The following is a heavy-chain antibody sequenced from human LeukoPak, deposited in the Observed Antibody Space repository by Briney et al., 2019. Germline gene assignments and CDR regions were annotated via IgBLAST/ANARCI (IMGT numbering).Heavy chain of an antibody. D-gene: IGHD6-19*01. CDR3: ARERTAVAGTQHAFDI. J-gene: IGHJ3*02. V-gene: IGHV4-30-4*08. Sequence: SETLSLTCTVPGGSISSGDYYWSWIRQPPGKGLEWIGYIYYSGSTYYNPSLKSRVTISVDTSKNQFSLKLSSVTAADTAVYYCARERTAVAGTQHAFDIWGQGTMVTVSS. CDR1: GGSISSGDYY. CDR2: IYYSGST.